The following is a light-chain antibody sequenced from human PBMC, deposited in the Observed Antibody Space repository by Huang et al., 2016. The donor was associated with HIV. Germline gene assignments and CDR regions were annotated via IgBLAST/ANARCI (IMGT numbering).Light chain of an antibody. CDR3: QQYDNLHT. V-gene: IGKV1-33*01. CDR1: QDISNY. CDR2: DAS. Sequence: DIQMTQSPSSLSASVGDRVTITCQASQDISNYLNWYQQKPGKAPKPLIYDASNLETGVPSRFSGSRSGTHFTFTINNLQPEDIATYYCQQYDNLHTFGQGTKLEIK. J-gene: IGKJ2*01.